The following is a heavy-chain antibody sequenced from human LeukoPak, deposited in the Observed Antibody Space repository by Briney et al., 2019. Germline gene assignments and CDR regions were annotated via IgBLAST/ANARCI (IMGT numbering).Heavy chain of an antibody. Sequence: PSETLSLTCTVSGGSISSRSYYWGWIRQRPGKGLEWIGSIYYSGTTYYNVSLKSRVTISIDTSKSQFSLKLSSVTAADSANIYCARQQRGYSDGYEGYSVCWGQGSLVTVSS. CDR2: IYYSGTT. J-gene: IGHJ4*02. D-gene: IGHD5-12*01. CDR1: GGSISSRSYY. CDR3: ARQQRGYSDGYEGYSVC. V-gene: IGHV4-39*01.